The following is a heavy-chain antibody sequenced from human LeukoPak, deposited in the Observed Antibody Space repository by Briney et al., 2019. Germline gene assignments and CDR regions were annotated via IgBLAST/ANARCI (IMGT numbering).Heavy chain of an antibody. CDR1: GLTFDDYA. CDR2: ISADGDKT. V-gene: IGHV3-43*02. Sequence: GGSLRLSCAASGLTFDDYAMHWVRQALGKGLEWVSLISADGDKTYYADSVKGRFTISRDDSKTSLYLQMNSLRTEDTALYYCAQDIGDFDVLTTYYGFDHWGLGTLVTVSS. CDR3: AQDIGDFDVLTTYYGFDH. D-gene: IGHD3-9*01. J-gene: IGHJ4*02.